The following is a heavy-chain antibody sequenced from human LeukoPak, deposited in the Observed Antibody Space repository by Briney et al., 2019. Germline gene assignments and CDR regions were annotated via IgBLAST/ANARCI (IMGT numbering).Heavy chain of an antibody. Sequence: GASVRVSCKASGYTFTGYYMHWVRQAPGQGLEWMGWITPNSGGTNYAQKFQGRVTMTRDTSISTAYMELSRLTSDDTAVYYCARASGSSSFYTFDYWGQGTLVTVSS. CDR2: ITPNSGGT. J-gene: IGHJ4*02. CDR1: GYTFTGYY. V-gene: IGHV1-2*02. D-gene: IGHD3-10*01. CDR3: ARASGSSSFYTFDY.